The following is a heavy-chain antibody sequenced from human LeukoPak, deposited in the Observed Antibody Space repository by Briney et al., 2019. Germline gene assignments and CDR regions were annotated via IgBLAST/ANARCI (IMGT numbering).Heavy chain of an antibody. D-gene: IGHD6-19*01. V-gene: IGHV1-69*04. Sequence: GASVKVSCKASGGTFSSYAISWVRQAPGQGLEWMGRIIPILGIANYAQKFQGRVTITADKSTSTAYMELSSLRSEDTAVYYCASEGYSSGRSPYYFDYWGQGTLVTVSS. CDR2: IIPILGIA. CDR1: GGTFSSYA. J-gene: IGHJ4*02. CDR3: ASEGYSSGRSPYYFDY.